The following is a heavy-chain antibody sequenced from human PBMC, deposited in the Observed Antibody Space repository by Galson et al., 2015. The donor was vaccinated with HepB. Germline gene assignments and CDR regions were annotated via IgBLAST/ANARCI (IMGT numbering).Heavy chain of an antibody. CDR1: GFTFKSYA. CDR3: ARSVRASFDS. Sequence: SLRLSCAASGFTFKSYAMHWVRQAPGKGLEWVSYMTSDMKTIYYADSVKGRFTISRDNAGNSLYLHMNSLRDEDTAVYFCARSVRASFDSWGQGTLVTVSS. CDR2: MTSDMKTI. J-gene: IGHJ4*02. V-gene: IGHV3-48*02.